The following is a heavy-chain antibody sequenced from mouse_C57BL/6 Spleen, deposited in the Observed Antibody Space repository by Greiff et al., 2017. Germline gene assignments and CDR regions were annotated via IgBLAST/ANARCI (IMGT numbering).Heavy chain of an antibody. CDR2: INPYNGGT. J-gene: IGHJ2*01. CDR3: AREGLREDYFDY. V-gene: IGHV1-19*01. CDR1: GYTFTDYY. Sequence: VQLQQSGPVLVKPGASVKMSCKASGYTFTDYYMNWVKQSHGKSLEWIGVINPYNGGTSYNQKFKGKATLTVDKSSSAAYMELNSLTSEDSAVYYCAREGLREDYFDYWGQGTTLTVSS. D-gene: IGHD1-1*01.